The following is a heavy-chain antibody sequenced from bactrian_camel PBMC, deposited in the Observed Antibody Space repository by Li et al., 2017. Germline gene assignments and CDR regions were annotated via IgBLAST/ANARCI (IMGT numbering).Heavy chain of an antibody. CDR2: ILSRGDRT. Sequence: HVQLVESGGGLVQPGGSLRLSCVASGFTFSSYSMSWVRQAPGKEREWVSSILSRGDRTYYSDFVKGRFTISRDNANNSLYLQMSDVKFEDTAMYYCAAHVAGSGGYCFTGENGGQYNYWGQGTQVTVS. CDR3: AAHVAGSGGYCFTGENGGQYNY. J-gene: IGHJ4*01. V-gene: IGHV3S1*01. CDR1: GFTFSSYS. D-gene: IGHD2*01.